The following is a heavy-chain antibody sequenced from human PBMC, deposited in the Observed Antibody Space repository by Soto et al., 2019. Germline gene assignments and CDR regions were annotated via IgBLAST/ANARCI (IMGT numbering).Heavy chain of an antibody. CDR3: TRSRWGYAFDI. D-gene: IGHD6-13*01. CDR2: IYYSGRT. CDR1: GGSISSGDYY. J-gene: IGHJ3*02. V-gene: IGHV4-30-4*01. Sequence: QVQLQESGPGLVKPSQTLSLTCTVSGGSISSGDYYWSWIRQPPGKGLEYIGYIYYSGRTFYNPSLKSRVSISLNTSQNQFSLKLSSVTAADTAGYYCTRSRWGYAFDIGGRGTMVTVSS.